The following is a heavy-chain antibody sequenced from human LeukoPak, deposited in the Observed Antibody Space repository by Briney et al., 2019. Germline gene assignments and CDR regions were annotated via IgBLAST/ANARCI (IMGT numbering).Heavy chain of an antibody. CDR2: ISGSGGST. D-gene: IGHD3-22*01. J-gene: IGHJ3*02. V-gene: IGHV3-23*01. CDR3: AKVQNTMINQWGALDI. CDR1: GFTFSSYG. Sequence: GGSLRLSCAASGFTFSSYGMSWVRQAPGKGLEWVSAISGSGGSTYYADSVKGRFTISRDNSKNTLYLQMNSLRAEDTAVYYCAKVQNTMINQWGALDIWGQGTMVTVSS.